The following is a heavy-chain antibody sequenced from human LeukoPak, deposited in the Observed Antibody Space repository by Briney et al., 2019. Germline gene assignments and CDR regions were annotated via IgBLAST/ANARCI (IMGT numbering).Heavy chain of an antibody. CDR2: IYYSGST. CDR1: GGSISSISYY. V-gene: IGHV4-39*01. Sequence: SETLSLTCTVPGGSISSISYYWGWIRQPPGKGLEVIGSIYYSGSTSYNPSLKSRVTISVDTSRNQFSLKLSSVTAADTAVYYCARNITLTDWYFDLWGRGTLVTVSS. CDR3: ARNITLTDWYFDL. J-gene: IGHJ2*01. D-gene: IGHD1-14*01.